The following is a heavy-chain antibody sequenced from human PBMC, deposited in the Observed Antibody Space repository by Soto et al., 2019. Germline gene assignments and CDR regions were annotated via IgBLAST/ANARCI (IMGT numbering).Heavy chain of an antibody. CDR3: AKYCGGDCRHFDA. CDR1: GYNFIAYY. Sequence: QVQLVQSGAEVKKPGSSVKLSCKASGYNFIAYYIYWVRQAPGQGPEWMGMINPSSGATNYAQRFQGRVHVTRDTSKSTDYLELSSLRSEDAAVYYCAKYCGGDCRHFDAWGQGTLVTVSS. CDR2: INPSSGAT. D-gene: IGHD2-21*02. V-gene: IGHV1-46*01. J-gene: IGHJ4*02.